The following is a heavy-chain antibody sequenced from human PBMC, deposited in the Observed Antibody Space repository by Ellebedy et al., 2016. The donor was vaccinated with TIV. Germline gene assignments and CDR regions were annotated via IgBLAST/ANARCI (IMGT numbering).Heavy chain of an antibody. D-gene: IGHD1-20*01. Sequence: SETLSLXXAVYGGSFSGYYWSWIRQPPGKGLEWIGEINHSGSTNYNPSLKSRVTISVDTSKNQFSLKLSSVTAADTAVYYCARVNWNYFDYWGQGTLVTVSS. CDR1: GGSFSGYY. CDR3: ARVNWNYFDY. J-gene: IGHJ4*02. V-gene: IGHV4-34*01. CDR2: INHSGST.